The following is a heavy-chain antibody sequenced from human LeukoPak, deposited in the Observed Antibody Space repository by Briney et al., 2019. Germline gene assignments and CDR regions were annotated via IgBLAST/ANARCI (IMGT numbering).Heavy chain of an antibody. J-gene: IGHJ3*01. Sequence: SETLSLTCTVSGGSISINSYYWGWNRQPPGKGLEWIGSIYYSGSTYYNPSLKSRVTISVDTSKNQFSLKLSSVTAADTAVYYCASYYDSSGYYRAFDLWGQGTMVTISS. CDR1: GGSISINSYY. CDR2: IYYSGST. D-gene: IGHD3-22*01. V-gene: IGHV4-39*01. CDR3: ASYYDSSGYYRAFDL.